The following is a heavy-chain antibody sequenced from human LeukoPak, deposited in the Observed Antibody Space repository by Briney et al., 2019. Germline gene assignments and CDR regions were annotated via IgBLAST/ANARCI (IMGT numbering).Heavy chain of an antibody. J-gene: IGHJ4*02. CDR2: IRYDGSNK. D-gene: IGHD4-23*01. CDR1: GFTFSSYG. Sequence: AGGSLRLSCAASGFTFSSYGMHWVRQAPGKGLEWVAFIRYDGSNKYYADSVKGRFTISRDNSKDTLYLQMNSLRAEDTAVYYCAKAVETCFDYWGQGTLVTVSS. CDR3: AKAVETCFDY. V-gene: IGHV3-30*02.